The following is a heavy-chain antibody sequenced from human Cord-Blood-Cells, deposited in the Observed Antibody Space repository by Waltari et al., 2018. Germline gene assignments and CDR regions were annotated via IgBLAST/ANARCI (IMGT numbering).Heavy chain of an antibody. Sequence: QVQLQESGPGLVKPSETLSLTCTVSGGSISSYYWSWIRQPPGKGLEWIGYIYYSGSTNYNPSLKSRVTISVDTSKNQFSLKLSSVTAADTAVYYCARGPDRYSSSWYWFDPWGQGTLVTVSS. V-gene: IGHV4-59*01. CDR2: IYYSGST. J-gene: IGHJ5*02. CDR3: ARGPDRYSSSWYWFDP. D-gene: IGHD6-13*01. CDR1: GGSISSYY.